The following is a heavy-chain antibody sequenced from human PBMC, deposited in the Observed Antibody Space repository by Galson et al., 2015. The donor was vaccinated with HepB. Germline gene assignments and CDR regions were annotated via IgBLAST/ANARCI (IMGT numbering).Heavy chain of an antibody. Sequence: ETLSLTCGVSGGAITNNNYVRGWIRQSPGVGLQWIGTTYYGGHTYYNPSLRSRVSISIDTSSGQFSLTVTSVTAADTALYYCARGNSWHYGDYDGWHPLDYWGQGTQVTVSA. CDR1: GGAITNNNYV. D-gene: IGHD3-3*01. J-gene: IGHJ4*02. V-gene: IGHV4-39*01. CDR2: TYYGGHT. CDR3: ARGNSWHYGDYDGWHPLDY.